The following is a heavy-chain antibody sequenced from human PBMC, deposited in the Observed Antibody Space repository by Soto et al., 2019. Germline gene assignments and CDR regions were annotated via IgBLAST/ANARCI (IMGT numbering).Heavy chain of an antibody. V-gene: IGHV3-9*01. Sequence: EVQLVESGGGLVQPGRSLRLSCAASGFTFDDYAMHWVRQAPGKGLEWVSGISWNSGSIGYADSVKGRFTISRDNAKNSLYLQMNSLRAEDTALYYCAKGGMTTVTTFDYWGQGTLVTVSS. J-gene: IGHJ4*02. D-gene: IGHD4-17*01. CDR1: GFTFDDYA. CDR3: AKGGMTTVTTFDY. CDR2: ISWNSGSI.